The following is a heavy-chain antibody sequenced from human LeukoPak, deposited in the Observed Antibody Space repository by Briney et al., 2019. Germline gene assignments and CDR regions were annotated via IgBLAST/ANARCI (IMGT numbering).Heavy chain of an antibody. CDR2: INHSGST. CDR1: GGSFSGYY. D-gene: IGHD2-15*01. Sequence: SETLSLTCAVYGGSFSGYYWSWIRQPPGKGLEWIGEINHSGSTNYNPSLKSRVTISVDTSKNQFSLKLSSVTAADTAVYYCARGRRDIVVVVAAQTAYYSDYWGQGTLVTVSS. J-gene: IGHJ4*02. V-gene: IGHV4-34*01. CDR3: ARGRRDIVVVVAAQTAYYSDY.